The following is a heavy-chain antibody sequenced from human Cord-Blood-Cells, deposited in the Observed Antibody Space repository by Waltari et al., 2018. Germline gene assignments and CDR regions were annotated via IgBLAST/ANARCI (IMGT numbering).Heavy chain of an antibody. Sequence: QVQLQQWGAGLLKPSETLSLTCAVYGGSFSGYYWSWIRQPPGKGLEWIGEIKHSGSTNYNPSLKSRGTRSVNTSKNQFSLKLSSVTAADTAVYYCARGLFRGTYCSSTSCYDAFDIWGQGTMVTVSS. D-gene: IGHD2-2*01. CDR2: IKHSGST. CDR1: GGSFSGYY. J-gene: IGHJ3*02. V-gene: IGHV4-34*01. CDR3: ARGLFRGTYCSSTSCYDAFDI.